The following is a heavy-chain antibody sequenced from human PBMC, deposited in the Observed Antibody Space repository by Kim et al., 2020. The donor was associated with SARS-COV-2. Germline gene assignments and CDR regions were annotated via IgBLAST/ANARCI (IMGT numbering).Heavy chain of an antibody. J-gene: IGHJ4*02. CDR3: AREDSSWTHSNVDFDY. Sequence: GGSLRLSCAASGFTFSSYSMNWVRQAPGKGLEWVSSISSSSSYIYYADSVKGRFTISRDNAKNSLYLQMNSLRAEDTAVYYCAREDSSWTHSNVDFDYWGQGTLVTVSS. CDR1: GFTFSSYS. V-gene: IGHV3-21*01. D-gene: IGHD6-13*01. CDR2: ISSSSSYI.